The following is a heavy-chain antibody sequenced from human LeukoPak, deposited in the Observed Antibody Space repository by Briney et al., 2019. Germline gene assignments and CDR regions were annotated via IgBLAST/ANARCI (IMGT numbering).Heavy chain of an antibody. CDR3: ASEGPGYSSRARGFDI. V-gene: IGHV3-21*01. CDR1: GFTLSSYS. D-gene: IGHD6-13*01. Sequence: GSLRLSCAASGFTLSSYSMNWVRQAPGKGLEWVSSISSSSSYIYYADSVKGRFTISRDNAKNSLYLQMNSLRAEDTAVYYCASEGPGYSSRARGFDIWGQGTMVTVSS. CDR2: ISSSSSYI. J-gene: IGHJ3*02.